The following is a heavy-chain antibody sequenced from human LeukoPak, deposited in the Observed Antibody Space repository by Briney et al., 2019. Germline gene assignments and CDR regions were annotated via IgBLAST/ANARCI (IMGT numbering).Heavy chain of an antibody. CDR3: ARDLYDSSGYYLNWFDP. V-gene: IGHV1-2*06. D-gene: IGHD3-22*01. CDR2: INPNSGGT. J-gene: IGHJ5*02. Sequence: ASVKVSCKASGYTFTGYYMHWVRQAPGQGLEWMGRINPNSGGTNYAQKFQGRVTMTGDTSISTAYMELSRLRSDDTAVYYCARDLYDSSGYYLNWFDPWGQGTLVTVSS. CDR1: GYTFTGYY.